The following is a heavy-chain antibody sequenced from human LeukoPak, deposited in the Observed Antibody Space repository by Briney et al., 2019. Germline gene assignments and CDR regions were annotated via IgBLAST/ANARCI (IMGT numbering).Heavy chain of an antibody. J-gene: IGHJ3*02. CDR3: AKPPNHDFWSGYYGHDAFDI. CDR2: ISGSGGST. Sequence: PGGSLRLSCAASGFTFSSYAMSWVRQAPGKGLEWVSAISGSGGSTYYADSVKGRFTISRDNSKNTLYLQMNSLRAEDTAVYYCAKPPNHDFWSGYYGHDAFDIWGQGTMVTVSS. V-gene: IGHV3-23*01. CDR1: GFTFSSYA. D-gene: IGHD3-3*01.